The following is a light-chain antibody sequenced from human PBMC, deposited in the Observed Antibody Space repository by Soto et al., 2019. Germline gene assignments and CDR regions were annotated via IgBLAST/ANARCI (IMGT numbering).Light chain of an antibody. V-gene: IGKV1-27*01. CDR3: QKYNSSPRA. Sequence: DIQMTQSPSSLSASVGDRVTITCRASQGISTYLAWYQQKPGKVPKLLIYAASTLQSGVPSRFSGSGSGTDFTLTIISLQPEDVATYYCQKYNSSPRAFGQGTKVEIK. CDR1: QGISTY. J-gene: IGKJ1*01. CDR2: AAS.